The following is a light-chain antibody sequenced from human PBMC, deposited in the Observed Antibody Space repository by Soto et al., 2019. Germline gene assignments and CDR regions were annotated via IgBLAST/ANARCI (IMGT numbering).Light chain of an antibody. Sequence: QSALTQPASVSGSPGQSITISCTGTRSDVGGYKYVSWYQQHPGKAPKLMIYEVSYRPSGVSNRFSGSKSDNTASLTISGLQAEDEADYYCSSYTSSSTLYVFGTGTKLTVL. J-gene: IGLJ1*01. CDR1: RSDVGGYKY. V-gene: IGLV2-14*01. CDR3: SSYTSSSTLYV. CDR2: EVS.